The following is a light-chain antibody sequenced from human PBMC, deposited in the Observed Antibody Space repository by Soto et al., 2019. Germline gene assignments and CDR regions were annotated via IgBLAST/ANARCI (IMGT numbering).Light chain of an antibody. CDR1: QSVTSNY. J-gene: IGKJ1*01. CDR3: QHYGHALWA. V-gene: IGKV3-20*01. CDR2: GAS. Sequence: VLAQSKSTLSLSPGERATLSCRASQSVTSNYLAWYQQKPGQSPRLLMSGASKRATGVPDRFSGSGSGTDFTLTISRLEPEDFAVYYCQHYGHALWAFGQGTNV.